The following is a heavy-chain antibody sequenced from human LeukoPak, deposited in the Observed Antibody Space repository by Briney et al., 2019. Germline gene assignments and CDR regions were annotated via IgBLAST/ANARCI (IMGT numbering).Heavy chain of an antibody. CDR3: ARDSGWTALEY. CDR2: INWNGGST. V-gene: IGHV3-20*04. J-gene: IGHJ4*02. D-gene: IGHD3-10*01. Sequence: VGSLRLSCAASGFTFDDYAMNWVRQAPGKGLEWVCGINWNGGSTGYADSVKGRFTIFRDNAKKSLYLQMNSLRAEDTALYYCARDSGWTALEYWGQGTLVTVSS. CDR1: GFTFDDYA.